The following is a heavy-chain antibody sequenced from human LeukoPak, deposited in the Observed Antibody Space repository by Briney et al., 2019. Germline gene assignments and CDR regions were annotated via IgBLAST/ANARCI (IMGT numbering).Heavy chain of an antibody. CDR3: ARETRIVGATFVDY. J-gene: IGHJ4*02. CDR2: INPNSGGT. V-gene: IGHV1-2*02. CDR1: GYTLTGYY. Sequence: ASVKVPCKASGYTLTGYYMHWVRQAPGQGLEWMGWINPNSGGTNYAQKFQGRVTMTRDTSISTAYMELSRLRSDDTAVYYCARETRIVGATFVDYWGQGTLVTVSS. D-gene: IGHD1-26*01.